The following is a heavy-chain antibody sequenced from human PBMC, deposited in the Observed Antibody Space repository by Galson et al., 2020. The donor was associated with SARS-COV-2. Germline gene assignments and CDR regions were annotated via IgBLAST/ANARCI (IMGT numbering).Heavy chain of an antibody. CDR2: IYSGGST. V-gene: IGHV3-66*01. CDR3: AREIKSGRGGFDY. CDR1: GLTISSNY. D-gene: IGHD3-10*01. Sequence: GESLKISCAASGLTISSNYMSWVRQAPGKGLGWVSVIYSGGSTYYADSVKVRFTISRDNSKNTLYLQMNSLRAEDTAVYYCAREIKSGRGGFDYWGQGTLVTVSS. J-gene: IGHJ4*02.